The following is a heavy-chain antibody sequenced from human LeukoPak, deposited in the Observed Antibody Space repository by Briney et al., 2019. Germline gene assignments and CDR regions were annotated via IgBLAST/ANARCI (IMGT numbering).Heavy chain of an antibody. CDR3: ARGTQPHWFDP. J-gene: IGHJ5*02. V-gene: IGHV4-34*01. CDR2: INHSGST. Sequence: PSETLSLTCAVYGGSFSGYYWSWIRQPPGEGLEWIGEINHSGSTNYNPSLKSRVTISVDTSKNQFSLKLSSVTAADTAVYYCARGTQPHWFDPWGQGTLVTVSS. D-gene: IGHD6-13*01. CDR1: GGSFSGYY.